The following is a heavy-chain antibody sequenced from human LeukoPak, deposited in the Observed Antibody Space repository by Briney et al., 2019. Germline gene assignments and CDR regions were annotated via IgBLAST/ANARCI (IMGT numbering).Heavy chain of an antibody. J-gene: IGHJ4*02. Sequence: ASVKVSCKASGYTFTSYYMHWVRQAPGQGLEWMGIINPSGGSTNYAQKLQGRVTMTTDTSTSTAYMELRSLRSDDTAVYYCARDGEWELHYWGQGTLVTVSS. D-gene: IGHD1-26*01. CDR2: INPSGGST. V-gene: IGHV1-46*01. CDR3: ARDGEWELHY. CDR1: GYTFTSYY.